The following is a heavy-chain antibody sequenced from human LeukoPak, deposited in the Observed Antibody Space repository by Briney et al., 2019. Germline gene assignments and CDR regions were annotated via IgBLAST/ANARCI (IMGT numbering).Heavy chain of an antibody. CDR1: GGSISSSNW. Sequence: SETLSLTCAVSGGSISSSNWWSWVRQSPGKGLEWIGEIYHSGSTNYNPSLKSRVTISVDKSKNQFSLKLSSVTAADTAVYYCAREAPGRDYDFWSGYYDYWGQGTLVTVSS. D-gene: IGHD3-3*01. J-gene: IGHJ4*02. V-gene: IGHV4-4*02. CDR2: IYHSGST. CDR3: AREAPGRDYDFWSGYYDY.